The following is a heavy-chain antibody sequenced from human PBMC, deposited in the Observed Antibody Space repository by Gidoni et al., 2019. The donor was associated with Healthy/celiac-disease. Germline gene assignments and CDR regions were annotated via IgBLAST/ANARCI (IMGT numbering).Heavy chain of an antibody. CDR2: ISGSGVST. V-gene: IGHV3-23*01. Sequence: EVQLLESGGGLVQPGGSLRRSCAASGFTVSSYAMSWVGQAPGKGLEWVSSISGSGVSTSYADSVKCRFTISRDNSKNTLYLQMNSLRAEDTAVYYCAKDLVAGSAAFDIWGQGTMVTVSS. D-gene: IGHD6-19*01. J-gene: IGHJ3*02. CDR3: AKDLVAGSAAFDI. CDR1: GFTVSSYA.